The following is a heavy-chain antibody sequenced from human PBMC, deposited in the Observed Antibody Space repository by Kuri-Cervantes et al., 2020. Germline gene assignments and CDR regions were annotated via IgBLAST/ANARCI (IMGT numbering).Heavy chain of an antibody. Sequence: ASVKVSCKASGYTFTSYGISWVRQAPGRGLEWMGWISAYNGNTNYAQKLQGRVTMTTDTSTSTAYMELRSLRSDDTAVYYCARRGRKTYGSGSYYTLWGQGTLVTVSS. CDR1: GYTFTSYG. J-gene: IGHJ4*02. V-gene: IGHV1-18*01. CDR3: ARRGRKTYGSGSYYTL. CDR2: ISAYNGNT. D-gene: IGHD3-10*01.